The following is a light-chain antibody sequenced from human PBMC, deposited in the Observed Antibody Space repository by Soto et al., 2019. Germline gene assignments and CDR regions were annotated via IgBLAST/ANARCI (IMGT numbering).Light chain of an antibody. J-gene: IGKJ2*01. V-gene: IGKV3-20*01. CDR2: AAS. Sequence: EIVLTQSPGTLSLSPGERATLSCRASQSVSSYYLAWYQQKPGQAPRLLIYAASSRATGIPDRFSGGGSGTDFPLTISRLEPEDFALYYCQHYGTSLYTFGRGPSWRSN. CDR1: QSVSSYY. CDR3: QHYGTSLYT.